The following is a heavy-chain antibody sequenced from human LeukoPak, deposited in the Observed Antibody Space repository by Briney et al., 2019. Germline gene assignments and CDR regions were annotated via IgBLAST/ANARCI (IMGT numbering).Heavy chain of an antibody. J-gene: IGHJ3*02. CDR1: GFTFGDYA. D-gene: IGHD3-16*01. CDR2: IRSKAYGGTT. V-gene: IGHV3-49*04. Sequence: QSGGSLRLSCTASGFTFGDYAMSWVRQAPGKGLEWVGFIRSKAYGGTTEYAASVKGRFTISRDDSKSIAYLQMNSLKTEDTAVYYCTRAIPFGAFDIWGQGTMVTVSS. CDR3: TRAIPFGAFDI.